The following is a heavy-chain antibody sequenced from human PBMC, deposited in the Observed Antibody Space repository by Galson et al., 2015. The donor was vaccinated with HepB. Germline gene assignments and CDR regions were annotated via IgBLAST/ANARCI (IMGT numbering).Heavy chain of an antibody. J-gene: IGHJ5*02. CDR1: GYTFTNYA. D-gene: IGHD3-10*02. Sequence: SVKVSCKASGYTFTNYAIHWVRQAPARSLEWVGWINAGNGHIRYSQKFQGRLTFTTDTSATTAYMELSSLKSEDTAVYFCVRNRADITTPMFFDPWGQGTPVTVSS. V-gene: IGHV1-3*01. CDR2: INAGNGHI. CDR3: VRNRADITTPMFFDP.